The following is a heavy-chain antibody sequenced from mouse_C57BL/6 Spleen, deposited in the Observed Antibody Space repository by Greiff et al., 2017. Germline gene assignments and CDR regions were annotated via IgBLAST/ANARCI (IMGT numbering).Heavy chain of an antibody. CDR1: GYTFTSYW. CDR3: AREDTDYAMDY. Sequence: VQLQQPGAELVKPGASVKLSCKASGYTFTSYWMHWVKQRPGQGLEWIGMIHPNSGSTNYNEKFKSKATLTVAKSSSTAYMQLSSLTSEDSAVYYCAREDTDYAMDYWGQGTSVTVSS. D-gene: IGHD1-1*01. CDR2: IHPNSGST. V-gene: IGHV1-64*01. J-gene: IGHJ4*01.